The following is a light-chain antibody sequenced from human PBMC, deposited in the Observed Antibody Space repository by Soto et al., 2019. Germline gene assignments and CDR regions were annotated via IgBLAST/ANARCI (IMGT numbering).Light chain of an antibody. Sequence: EIVLTQSPGTLSLSPGDRATLSCRASQIISSAYLAWYQQRPGQAPRLLIYASSSRATGIPDRFSGSGSETDFTLTISRLEPEDFAVYYCQQCGSSLPWTFGQGTKVEMK. CDR1: QIISSAY. CDR3: QQCGSSLPWT. V-gene: IGKV3-20*01. CDR2: ASS. J-gene: IGKJ1*01.